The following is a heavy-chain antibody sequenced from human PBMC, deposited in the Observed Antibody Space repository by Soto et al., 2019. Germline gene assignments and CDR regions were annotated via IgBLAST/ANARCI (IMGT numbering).Heavy chain of an antibody. CDR1: GYIFTIYP. Sequence: GASVNVSCKAYGYIFTIYPMHWVRQAPGQRLEWMGWINAGNGDTKYSQKFQGRVTITRDTSASTAYMELSSLRSEDTAVYYCARDWNHYDNSGPGDYWGQGTLVTVSS. D-gene: IGHD3-22*01. CDR3: ARDWNHYDNSGPGDY. CDR2: INAGNGDT. V-gene: IGHV1-3*01. J-gene: IGHJ4*02.